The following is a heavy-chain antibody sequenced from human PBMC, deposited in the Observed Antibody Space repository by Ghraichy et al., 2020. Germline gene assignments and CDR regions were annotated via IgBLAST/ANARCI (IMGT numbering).Heavy chain of an antibody. J-gene: IGHJ6*02. CDR1: GGSFSGYY. CDR3: ARDNDSSGYYSTDYYYHGMDV. Sequence: SETLSLTCAVYGGSFSGYYWSWIRQPPGKGLEWIGEINHRGSTNYNPSLKSRVTISVDTSKNQFSLKLSSVTAADTAVYYCARDNDSSGYYSTDYYYHGMDVWGQGTTVTVSS. CDR2: INHRGST. D-gene: IGHD3-22*01. V-gene: IGHV4-34*01.